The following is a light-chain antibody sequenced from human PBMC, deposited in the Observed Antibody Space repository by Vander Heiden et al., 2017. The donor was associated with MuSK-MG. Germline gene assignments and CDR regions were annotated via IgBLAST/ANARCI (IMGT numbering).Light chain of an antibody. Sequence: DIQLTQSPPFLSASVGDRVTITCRASQGITTYLAWYQQKPGKAPNLLIYAASTLQRGVPSRFSGSGSGTEFTLTISSLQPEDFATYYCQQVNSYPLIFGGGTKVEIK. V-gene: IGKV1-9*01. J-gene: IGKJ4*01. CDR2: AAS. CDR3: QQVNSYPLI. CDR1: QGITTY.